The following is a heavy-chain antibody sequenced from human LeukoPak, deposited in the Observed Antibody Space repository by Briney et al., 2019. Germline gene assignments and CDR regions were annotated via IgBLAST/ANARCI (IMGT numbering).Heavy chain of an antibody. CDR1: GFTFSSYW. V-gene: IGHV3-74*01. D-gene: IGHD2-21*02. CDR3: ARSKGDCGGDCTYYFDY. CDR2: INSDGSST. Sequence: GGSLRLSCAASGFTFSSYWMHRVRQAPGKGLVWVSRINSDGSSTSYADSVKGRFTISRDNAKNTLYLQMNSLRAEDTAVYYCARSKGDCGGDCTYYFDYWGQGTLVTVSS. J-gene: IGHJ4*02.